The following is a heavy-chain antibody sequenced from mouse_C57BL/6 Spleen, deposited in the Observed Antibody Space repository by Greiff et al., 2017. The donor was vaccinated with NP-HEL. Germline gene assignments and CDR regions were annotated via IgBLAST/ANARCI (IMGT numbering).Heavy chain of an antibody. CDR1: GFTFSSYT. J-gene: IGHJ4*01. Sequence: EVKLMESGGGLVKPGGSLKLSCAASGFTFSSYTLSWVRQTPEKRLEWVATISGGGGNTYYPDSVKGRVTISRDNAKNTLYLQMSSLRSEDTALYYCARHVATRDYYAMDYWGQGTSVTVSS. CDR2: ISGGGGNT. CDR3: ARHVATRDYYAMDY. V-gene: IGHV5-9*01. D-gene: IGHD1-1*01.